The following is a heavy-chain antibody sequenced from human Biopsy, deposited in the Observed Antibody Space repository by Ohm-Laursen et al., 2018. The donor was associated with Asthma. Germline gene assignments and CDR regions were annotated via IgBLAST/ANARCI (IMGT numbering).Heavy chain of an antibody. D-gene: IGHD2-21*01. CDR1: GFTFSNFG. J-gene: IGHJ4*02. Sequence: SPRLSCAASGFTFSNFGMHWVRQAPGKGLEWVALISSDVREWYADSVKGRFTISRDNSKNTLDLQMNSLRGDDTAVYYCVRWRSGYPDHYSDFWGLGTLVTVSS. CDR2: ISSDVRE. CDR3: VRWRSGYPDHYSDF. V-gene: IGHV3-30*03.